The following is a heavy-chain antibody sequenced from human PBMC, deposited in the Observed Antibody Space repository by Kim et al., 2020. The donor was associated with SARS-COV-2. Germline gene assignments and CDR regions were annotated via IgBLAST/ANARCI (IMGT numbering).Heavy chain of an antibody. J-gene: IGHJ6*02. CDR2: IDHSGST. V-gene: IGHV4-34*01. D-gene: IGHD4-17*01. CDR3: ARGRGGTTVVTLGLGYYYYYRMDV. CDR1: GGSFSGYY. Sequence: SETLSLTCAVYGGSFSGYYWSWIRQPPGKGLEWIGEIDHSGSTNYNPSLKSRVTISVDTSKNQFSLKLSPVTAADTAVYYCARGRGGTTVVTLGLGYYYYYRMDVWGQGTTVTVSS.